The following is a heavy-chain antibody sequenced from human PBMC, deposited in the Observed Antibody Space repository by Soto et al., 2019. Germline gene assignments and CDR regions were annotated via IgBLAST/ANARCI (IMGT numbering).Heavy chain of an antibody. D-gene: IGHD3-16*01. CDR1: GFSFSTFE. CDR3: VTGGWLDF. J-gene: IGHJ5*01. V-gene: IGHV3-23*01. Sequence: EVQLLESGGGLVQPGGSLRLSCAASGFSFSTFEMSWVRQAPGRGLEWVSFISDDSSRTYYADAVKGRFTISRDNSKYTLYLQMNSLTAEDTAVYACVTGGWLDFWGQGTLVTVSS. CDR2: ISDDSSRT.